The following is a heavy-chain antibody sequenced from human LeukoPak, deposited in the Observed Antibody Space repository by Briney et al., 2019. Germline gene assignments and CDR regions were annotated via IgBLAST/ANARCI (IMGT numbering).Heavy chain of an antibody. CDR2: INHSGST. CDR1: GGSFSGYY. CDR3: ARRFSSGWYQNFDY. V-gene: IGHV4-34*01. J-gene: IGHJ4*02. Sequence: SETLSLTCAVYGGSFSGYYWSWIRQPPGKGLEWIGEINHSGSTNYNPSLKSRVTISVDTSKNQFSLKLSSVTAADTAVYYCARRFSSGWYQNFDYWGQGTLVTVSS. D-gene: IGHD6-19*01.